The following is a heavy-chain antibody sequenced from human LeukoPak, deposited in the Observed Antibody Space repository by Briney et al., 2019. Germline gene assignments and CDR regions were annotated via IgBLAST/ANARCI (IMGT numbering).Heavy chain of an antibody. CDR3: ARDFGYSGYDWYFDY. J-gene: IGHJ4*02. D-gene: IGHD5-12*01. CDR1: GFTFSSYA. V-gene: IGHV3-7*01. CDR2: IKQDGSEK. Sequence: GGSLRLSCAASGFTFSSYAMTWVRQAPGKGLEWVANIKQDGSEKYYVDSVKGRFTISRDNAKNSLYVQMNSLRAEDTAVYYCARDFGYSGYDWYFDYWGQGTLVTVSS.